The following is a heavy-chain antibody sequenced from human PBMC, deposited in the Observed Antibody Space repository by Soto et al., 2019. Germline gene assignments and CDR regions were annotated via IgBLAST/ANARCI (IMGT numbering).Heavy chain of an antibody. D-gene: IGHD3-3*01. Sequence: SETLSLTCTVSGGSLTKYYWSWIRQPAGKGLEWIGRVSTSGNVVSKASLRSRLTMSVDTTKNQFSLRLTSVTAADTAVYYCARDNNDFWSLYPLAFDYWGQGALVTVSS. CDR3: ARDNNDFWSLYPLAFDY. CDR1: GGSLTKYY. V-gene: IGHV4-4*07. CDR2: VSTSGNV. J-gene: IGHJ4*02.